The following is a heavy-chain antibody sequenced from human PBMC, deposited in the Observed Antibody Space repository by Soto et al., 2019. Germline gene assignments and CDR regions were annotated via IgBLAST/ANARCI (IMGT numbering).Heavy chain of an antibody. J-gene: IGHJ4*02. CDR2: IYYSGST. V-gene: IGHV4-39*01. Sequence: SETLSLTCTVSGGSISSSSYYWGWIRQPPGKGLKGIGSIYYSGSTYYNPSLKSRVTISVDTSKNQFSLKLSSVTAADTAVYYCARGRRGILTGYSFDYWGQGTLVTVSS. D-gene: IGHD3-9*01. CDR3: ARGRRGILTGYSFDY. CDR1: GGSISSSSYY.